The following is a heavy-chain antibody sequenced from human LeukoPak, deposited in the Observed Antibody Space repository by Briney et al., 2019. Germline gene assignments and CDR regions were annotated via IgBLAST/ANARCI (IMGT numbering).Heavy chain of an antibody. CDR3: ARELLGRAVGWDY. Sequence: GGSLRLSCAVSEFSVSSNYMSWVRQAPGKGLEWVSVIYSGGRTYYADSLKGRFTISRDNSKNTLYLQMNSLRAEDTAVYYCARELLGRAVGWDYWGQGTLVTVSS. CDR2: IYSGGRT. CDR1: EFSVSSNY. D-gene: IGHD2-8*02. V-gene: IGHV3-66*01. J-gene: IGHJ4*02.